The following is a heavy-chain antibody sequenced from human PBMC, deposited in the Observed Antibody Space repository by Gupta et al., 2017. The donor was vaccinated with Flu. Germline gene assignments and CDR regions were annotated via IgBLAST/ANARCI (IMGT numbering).Heavy chain of an antibody. CDR1: GFTFSSYS. V-gene: IGHV3-21*01. CDR3: ARLWGEAAAGSYGMDV. CDR2: ISSSSSYI. Sequence: EVQLVESGGGLVKPGGSLRLSCAASGFTFSSYSMNWVRQAPGKGLEWVSSISSSSSYIYYADSVKGRFTISRDNAKNSLYLQMNSLRAEDTAVYYCARLWGEAAAGSYGMDVWGQGTTVTVSS. J-gene: IGHJ6*02. D-gene: IGHD6-13*01.